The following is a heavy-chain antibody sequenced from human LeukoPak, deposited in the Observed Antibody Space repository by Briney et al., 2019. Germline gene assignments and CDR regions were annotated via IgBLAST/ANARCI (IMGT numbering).Heavy chain of an antibody. D-gene: IGHD2-2*01. CDR3: ARGGYCSSTSCYTPFDY. J-gene: IGHJ4*02. Sequence: SVKVSCKASGGTFSSYAISWVRQAPGQGLEWMGGIIPIFGTANYAQKFQGRVTITTDESTSTAYKELSSLRSEDTAVYYCARGGYCSSTSCYTPFDYWGQGTLVTVSS. CDR2: IIPIFGTA. CDR1: GGTFSSYA. V-gene: IGHV1-69*05.